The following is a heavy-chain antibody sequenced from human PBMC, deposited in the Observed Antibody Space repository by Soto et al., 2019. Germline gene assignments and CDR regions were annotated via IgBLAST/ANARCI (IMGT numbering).Heavy chain of an antibody. CDR2: ISGSGGST. V-gene: IGHV3-23*01. J-gene: IGHJ4*02. D-gene: IGHD2-21*02. CDR3: AKHLKHIVVVTAIPDDY. Sequence: EVPLLESGGGLVQPGGSLRLSCAASGFTFSSYAMSWVRQAPGKGLEWVSAISGSGGSTYYADSVKGRFTISRDNSKNTLYLQMNSLRAEDTAVYYCAKHLKHIVVVTAIPDDYWGQGTLVTVSS. CDR1: GFTFSSYA.